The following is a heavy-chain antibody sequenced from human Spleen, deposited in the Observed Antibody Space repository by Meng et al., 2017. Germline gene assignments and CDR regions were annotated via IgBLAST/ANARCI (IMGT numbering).Heavy chain of an antibody. V-gene: IGHV1-2*02. CDR2: INPNSGGT. Sequence: ASVMVSCKASGYTFTGYYMHWVRQAPGQGLEWMGWINPNSGGTNYAQKFQGRVTMTRDTSISTAYMELSRLRSDDTAVYYCARGYGSGSYLAAHDYWGQGTLVTVSS. CDR1: GYTFTGYY. D-gene: IGHD3-10*01. J-gene: IGHJ4*02. CDR3: ARGYGSGSYLAAHDY.